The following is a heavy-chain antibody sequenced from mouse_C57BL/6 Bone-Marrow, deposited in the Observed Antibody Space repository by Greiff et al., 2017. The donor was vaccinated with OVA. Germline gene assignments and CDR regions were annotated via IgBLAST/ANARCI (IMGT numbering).Heavy chain of an antibody. D-gene: IGHD5-1-1*01. CDR3: ANGGHTGAGFAY. CDR2: INPSSGYT. Sequence: QVQLQQSGAELARPGASVKMSCKASGYTFTSYTMHWVKQRPGQGLEWIGYINPSSGYTKYNQKFKDKATLTADKSSSTAYMQLSSLTSEDSAVYYCANGGHTGAGFAYWGQGTLVTVSA. CDR1: GYTFTSYT. V-gene: IGHV1-4*01. J-gene: IGHJ3*01.